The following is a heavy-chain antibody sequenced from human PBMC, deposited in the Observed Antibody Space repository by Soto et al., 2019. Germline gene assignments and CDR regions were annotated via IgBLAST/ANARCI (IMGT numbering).Heavy chain of an antibody. CDR3: ARDFTNSSGWFTYYYYYGMDV. CDR2: INSDGSST. D-gene: IGHD6-19*01. J-gene: IGHJ6*02. V-gene: IGHV3-74*01. Sequence: EVQLVESGGGLVQPGGSLRLSCAASGFTFSSYWMHWVRQAPGKVLVWVSRINSDGSSTSYADSVKGRFTISRDNAKNTLYLQMNSLRAEDTAVYYCARDFTNSSGWFTYYYYYGMDVWGQGTTVTVSS. CDR1: GFTFSSYW.